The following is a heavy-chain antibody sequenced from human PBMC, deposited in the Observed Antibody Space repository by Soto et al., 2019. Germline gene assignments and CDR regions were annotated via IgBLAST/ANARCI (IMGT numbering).Heavy chain of an antibody. CDR2: ISYDGSNK. J-gene: IGHJ4*02. Sequence: QVQLVESGGGEVQPGRSLRLSCAASGFTFSSYAMHWVRQAPGKGLEWVAVISYDGSNKYYADSVKGRFTISRDNSKNTLYLQMNSLRAEDTAVYYCAREKSSGWPQKPGRFDYWGQGTLVTVSS. V-gene: IGHV3-30-3*01. CDR3: AREKSSGWPQKPGRFDY. D-gene: IGHD6-19*01. CDR1: GFTFSSYA.